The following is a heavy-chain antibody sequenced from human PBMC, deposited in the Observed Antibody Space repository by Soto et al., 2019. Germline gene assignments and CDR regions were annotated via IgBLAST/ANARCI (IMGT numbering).Heavy chain of an antibody. CDR3: ARDARWLLDY. J-gene: IGHJ4*02. CDR1: GFPLSSYE. Sequence: EVQLVESGGGLVQPEGPLRPSFAASGFPLSSYEMNGVRQAPGKGLEWVSYISSSGSTIYYADSVKGRFTISRDNAKNSLYLQMNSLRAEDTAVYYCARDARWLLDYWGQGTLVTVSS. CDR2: ISSSGSTI. V-gene: IGHV3-48*03. D-gene: IGHD3-22*01.